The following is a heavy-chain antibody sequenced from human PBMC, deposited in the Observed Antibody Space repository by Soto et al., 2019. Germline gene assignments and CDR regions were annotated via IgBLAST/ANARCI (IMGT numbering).Heavy chain of an antibody. V-gene: IGHV4-39*02. Sequence: QLQLQESGPGLVKPSETLSLTCTVSGGSVSDSNYYWGWIRQPPGKGLEWIGSGYYSGSTHYNPSLRSQVTISVDTSNNQFSLKLSSVTAADTAVYYCARGWLQLDHWGQGTLATVSS. D-gene: IGHD5-12*01. CDR2: GYYSGST. J-gene: IGHJ4*02. CDR3: ARGWLQLDH. CDR1: GGSVSDSNYY.